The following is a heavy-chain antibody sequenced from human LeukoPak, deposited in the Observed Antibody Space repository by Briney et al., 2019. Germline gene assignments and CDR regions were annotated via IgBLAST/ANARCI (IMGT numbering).Heavy chain of an antibody. CDR3: ARDRYGDADY. J-gene: IGHJ4*02. D-gene: IGHD4-17*01. V-gene: IGHV4-59*01. Sequence: SETLSLTCTVSGGSISSYYWSWIRQPPGRGLEWIGYIYYSGSTNYNPSLKSRVTISVDTSKNQLSLKLSSVTAADTAVYYCARDRYGDADYWGQGTLVTVSS. CDR1: GGSISSYY. CDR2: IYYSGST.